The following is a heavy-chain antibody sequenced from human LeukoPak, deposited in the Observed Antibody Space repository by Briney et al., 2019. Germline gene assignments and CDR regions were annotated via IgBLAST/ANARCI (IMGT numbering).Heavy chain of an antibody. D-gene: IGHD3-3*01. CDR3: AKDITIFGVATVPDAFDI. V-gene: IGHV3-9*03. J-gene: IGHJ3*02. CDR2: ISWNSGSI. Sequence: GRSLRLSCAASGFTFDDCAMHWVRQAPGKGLEWVSGISWNSGSIGYADSVKGRFTISRDNAKNSLYLQMNSLRAEDMALYYCAKDITIFGVATVPDAFDIWGQGTMVTVSS. CDR1: GFTFDDCA.